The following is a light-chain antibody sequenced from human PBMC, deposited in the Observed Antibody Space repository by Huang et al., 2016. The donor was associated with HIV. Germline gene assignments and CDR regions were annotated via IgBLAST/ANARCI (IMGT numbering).Light chain of an antibody. CDR3: QQYNTWPPRYT. Sequence: EIVLTQSPATLSVSPGGRAAISFRASQSLSGHVALYQQKPGQAPRLLIYGASTRATGIPARFIGNGSGTEFTLTISSLQSEDLAVYYCQQYNTWPPRYTFGQGTKLDIK. J-gene: IGKJ2*01. CDR2: GAS. CDR1: QSLSGH. V-gene: IGKV3-15*01.